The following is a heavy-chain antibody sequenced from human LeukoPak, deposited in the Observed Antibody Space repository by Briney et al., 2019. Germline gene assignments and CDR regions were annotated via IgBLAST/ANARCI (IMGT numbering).Heavy chain of an antibody. CDR1: GFTFSSYA. D-gene: IGHD3-22*01. V-gene: IGHV3-23*01. CDR3: AKGPHYYDSSGYDY. CDR2: ISGSGGST. Sequence: GGSLRLSCAASGFTFSSYAMSWVRQAPGKGLEWVSAISGSGGSTYYAASVKGRFTISRDNSKNTLYLQMNSLRAEDTAVYYCAKGPHYYDSSGYDYWGQGTLVTVSS. J-gene: IGHJ4*02.